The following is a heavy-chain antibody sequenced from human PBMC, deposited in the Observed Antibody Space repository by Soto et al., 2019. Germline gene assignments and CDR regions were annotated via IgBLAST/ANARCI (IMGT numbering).Heavy chain of an antibody. J-gene: IGHJ6*02. V-gene: IGHV4-59*01. Sequence: QMQLQESGPGLVKPSETLSLTCTVSGGSIGNYYWSWIRQPPGAGLEWIGSIFYSGTANYNPTNYSPSFKSRVTISIDTSKNQFSLRLGPVTAADTAVYCATLYNSFSYIAMDVWGQGTTVTVSS. CDR1: GGSIGNYY. CDR3: ATLYNSFSYIAMDV. D-gene: IGHD6-6*01. CDR2: IFYSGTANYNPT.